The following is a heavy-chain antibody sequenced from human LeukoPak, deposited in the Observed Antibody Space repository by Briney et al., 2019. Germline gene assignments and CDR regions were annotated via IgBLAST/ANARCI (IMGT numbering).Heavy chain of an antibody. CDR2: IWYDGSHK. D-gene: IGHD3-22*01. CDR3: ARGPDYYDSSGRFDY. J-gene: IGHJ4*02. Sequence: PGGSLTLSCEASGFTFSYYSMNWVRQAPGKGLEWVAVIWYDGSHKYYADSVKGRFTISRDNSKNTLYLQMNSLRAEDTAVYYCARGPDYYDSSGRFDYWGQGTLVTVSS. V-gene: IGHV3-33*08. CDR1: GFTFSYYS.